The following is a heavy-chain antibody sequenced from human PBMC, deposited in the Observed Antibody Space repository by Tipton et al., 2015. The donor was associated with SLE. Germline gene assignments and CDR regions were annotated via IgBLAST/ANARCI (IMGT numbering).Heavy chain of an antibody. CDR1: GFAVSDFW. J-gene: IGHJ4*02. D-gene: IGHD3-22*01. V-gene: IGHV3-23*01. CDR3: ANGKEEYYDSSGWY. Sequence: GSLRLSCAVSGFAVSDFWMSWVRQAPGKGLELVSSISGRSGKTYYTDSVKGRFTISSDNSKNTVYLQMNSLRAEDTAVYYCANGKEEYYDSSGWYWGQGTLVTVSS. CDR2: ISGRSGKT.